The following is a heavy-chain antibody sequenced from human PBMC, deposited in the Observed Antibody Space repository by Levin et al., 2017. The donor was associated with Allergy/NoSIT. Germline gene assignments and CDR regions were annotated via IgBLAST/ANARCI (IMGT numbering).Heavy chain of an antibody. V-gene: IGHV4-34*01. CDR1: GGSFSGYY. D-gene: IGHD6-6*01. CDR2: INHSGST. Sequence: SQTLSLTCAVYGGSFSGYYWSWIRQPPGKGLEWIGEINHSGSTNYNPSLKSRVTISVDTSKNQFSLKLSSVTAADTAVYYCARYKYSSSSGSYYYGMDVWGQGTTVTVSS. J-gene: IGHJ6*02. CDR3: ARYKYSSSSGSYYYGMDV.